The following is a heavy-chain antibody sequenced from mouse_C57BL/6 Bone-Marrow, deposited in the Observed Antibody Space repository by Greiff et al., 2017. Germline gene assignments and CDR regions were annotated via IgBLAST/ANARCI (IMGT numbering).Heavy chain of an antibody. Sequence: VQLQQSGAELVRPGASVKLSCTASGFNIKDDYMHWVKQRPEQGLEWIGWIDPENGATEYAAKFQGKATIKADTSSNTAYLQLSSLTSEDTAVYYCTTSDGDYQDYWGQGTTLTVSS. CDR3: TTSDGDYQDY. CDR1: GFNIKDDY. J-gene: IGHJ2*01. CDR2: IDPENGAT. D-gene: IGHD2-13*01. V-gene: IGHV14-4*01.